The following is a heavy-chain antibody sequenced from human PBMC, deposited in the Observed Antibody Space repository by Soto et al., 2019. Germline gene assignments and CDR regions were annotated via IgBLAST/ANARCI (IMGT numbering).Heavy chain of an antibody. V-gene: IGHV3-48*02. CDR1: GFTFSTYS. D-gene: IGHD6-25*01. Sequence: VGSLRLSCAASGFTFSTYSMNWVRPAPGKGPEWVAYITGNSCTKYYADSVKGRFTISRDNAKNSLHPQMNSLRDEDTAVYYCARASGMAGSFDPWGQGTLVTVSS. CDR2: ITGNSCTK. CDR3: ARASGMAGSFDP. J-gene: IGHJ5*02.